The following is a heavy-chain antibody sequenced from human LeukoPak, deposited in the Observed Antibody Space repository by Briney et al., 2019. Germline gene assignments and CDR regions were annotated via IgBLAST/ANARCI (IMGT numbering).Heavy chain of an antibody. CDR3: AGLDRWHTNYFDSSGYGT. Sequence: SETLSLTCTVSGGSISSYYWSWIRQPPGKGLEWIGYIYYSGRTNYNPSLKSRVTISVDTSKNQFSLKLSSVTAADTAVYYCAGLDRWHTNYFDSSGYGTWGQGTLVTVSS. D-gene: IGHD3-22*01. V-gene: IGHV4-59*01. CDR1: GGSISSYY. J-gene: IGHJ5*02. CDR2: IYYSGRT.